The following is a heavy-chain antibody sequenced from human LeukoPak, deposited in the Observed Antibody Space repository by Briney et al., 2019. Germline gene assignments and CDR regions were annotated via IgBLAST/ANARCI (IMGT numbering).Heavy chain of an antibody. J-gene: IGHJ3*02. V-gene: IGHV4-61*05. CDR2: IYYSGST. Sequence: SETLSLTCTVSGGSISTSNYYWGWIRQPPGKGLEWIGYIYYSGSTNYNPSLKSRITISVDTSKNQFSLKLSSATAADTAVYYFARGPGVTNDAFDIWGQGTMVTVSS. D-gene: IGHD3-10*01. CDR1: GGSISTSNYY. CDR3: ARGPGVTNDAFDI.